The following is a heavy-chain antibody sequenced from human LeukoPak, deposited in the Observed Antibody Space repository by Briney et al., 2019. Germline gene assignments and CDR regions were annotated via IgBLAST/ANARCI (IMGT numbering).Heavy chain of an antibody. CDR3: ARLTPRKWAH. J-gene: IGHJ1*01. D-gene: IGHD2-8*01. Sequence: SETLSLTCAVYGGSFSGYYWSWIRQPPGKGLEWIGEINHSGSTNYNPSLKSRVTISVDTSKNQFSLKLSSVTAVDTAVYYCARLTPRKWAHWGQGTLVTVSS. CDR1: GGSFSGYY. V-gene: IGHV4-34*01. CDR2: INHSGST.